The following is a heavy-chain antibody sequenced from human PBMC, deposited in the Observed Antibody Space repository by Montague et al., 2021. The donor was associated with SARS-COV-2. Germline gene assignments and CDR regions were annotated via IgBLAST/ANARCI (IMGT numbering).Heavy chain of an antibody. J-gene: IGHJ5*01. CDR1: GGSVSGYD. D-gene: IGHD2-21*01. CDR3: ARALLGIKMVVVIMTGASNWFDS. V-gene: IGHV4-59*02. CDR2: INHSGST. Sequence: SETLSLTCTVSGGSVSGYDWTWIRQSPGKGLEWIEDINHSGSTNYKPSLKSRVTISVDTSKNQFSLRLTSVTAADTAVYYCARALLGIKMVVVIMTGASNWFDSWGQGTLVTVSS.